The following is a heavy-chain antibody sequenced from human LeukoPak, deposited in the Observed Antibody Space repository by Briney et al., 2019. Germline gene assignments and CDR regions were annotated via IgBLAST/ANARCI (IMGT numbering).Heavy chain of an antibody. CDR3: AYSGSYTEAFDT. CDR1: GFTFSSYG. D-gene: IGHD1-26*01. Sequence: GRSLRLSCAASGFTFSSYGMHWVRQAPGKGLEWVAVISYDGSNKYYADSVKGRFTISRDDSKNTLYLQMNSLRAEDTAVYYCAYSGSYTEAFDTWGQGTMVTVSS. CDR2: ISYDGSNK. V-gene: IGHV3-30*03. J-gene: IGHJ3*02.